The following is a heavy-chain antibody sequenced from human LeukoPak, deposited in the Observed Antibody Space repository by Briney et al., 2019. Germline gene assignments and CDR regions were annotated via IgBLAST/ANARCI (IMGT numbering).Heavy chain of an antibody. J-gene: IGHJ4*02. V-gene: IGHV3-30*02. CDR1: GFTFSSYG. D-gene: IGHD3-22*01. CDR2: IRYDGSNK. Sequence: PGGSLRLSCAASGFTFSSYGMHWVRQAPGKGLEWVAFIRYDGSNKYYADSVKGRFTISRDNAKNSLYLQMNSLRAEDTAVYYCAGEGDYDSSGYYSDYWGQGTLVTVSS. CDR3: AGEGDYDSSGYYSDY.